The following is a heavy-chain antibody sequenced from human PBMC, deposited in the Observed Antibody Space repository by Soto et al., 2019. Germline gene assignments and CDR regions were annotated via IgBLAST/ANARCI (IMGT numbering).Heavy chain of an antibody. Sequence: QVQLVESGGGVVQPGRSLRLSCAASGFTFSSYAMHWVRQAPGKGLEWVAVISYAGSNKYYADSVKGRFTTSRDNSKHTLYLPMNSLRAEDTAVYSCAREEGDSSSWYFDYWGQGTLVTVSS. CDR3: AREEGDSSSWYFDY. CDR1: GFTFSSYA. CDR2: ISYAGSNK. J-gene: IGHJ4*02. V-gene: IGHV3-30-3*01. D-gene: IGHD6-13*01.